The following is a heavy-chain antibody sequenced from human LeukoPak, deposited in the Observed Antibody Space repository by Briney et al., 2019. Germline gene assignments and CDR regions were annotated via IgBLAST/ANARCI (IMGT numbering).Heavy chain of an antibody. V-gene: IGHV3-30*04. J-gene: IGHJ4*02. D-gene: IGHD5-18*01. CDR2: ISYDGSNK. CDR3: AREIRGYSYGAFDY. CDR1: GFTFSSYA. Sequence: PGGSLRLSCAASGFTFSSYAMHWVRQAPGKGLEWVAVISYDGSNKYYADSVKGRFTISRDNSKNTLYLQMNSLRAEDTAVYYCAREIRGYSYGAFDYWGQGTLVTVSS.